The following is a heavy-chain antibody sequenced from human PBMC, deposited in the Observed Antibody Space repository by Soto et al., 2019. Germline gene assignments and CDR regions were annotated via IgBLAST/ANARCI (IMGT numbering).Heavy chain of an antibody. CDR3: ARKKAAAPFDY. Sequence: LSLTCTVSGGSISSSSYYWGWIRQPPGKGLEWIGSIYYSGSTYYNPSLKSRVTISVDTSKNQFSLKLSSVTAADTAVYYCARKKAAAPFDYRGQGTLVTVSS. CDR2: IYYSGST. V-gene: IGHV4-39*01. J-gene: IGHJ4*02. CDR1: GGSISSSSYY. D-gene: IGHD6-13*01.